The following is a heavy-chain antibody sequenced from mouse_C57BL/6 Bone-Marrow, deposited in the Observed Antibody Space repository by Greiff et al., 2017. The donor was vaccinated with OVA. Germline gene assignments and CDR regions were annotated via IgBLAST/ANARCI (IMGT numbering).Heavy chain of an antibody. CDR1: GYTFTSYG. CDR2: IYPRSGNT. D-gene: IGHD1-1*01. CDR3: ARVLYYYGSSLYYFDY. J-gene: IGHJ2*01. V-gene: IGHV1-81*01. Sequence: QVQLKESGAELARPGASVKLSCKASGYTFTSYGISWVKQRTGQGLEWIGEIYPRSGNTYYNEKFKGKATLTADKSSSTAYMELRSLTSEDSAVYFCARVLYYYGSSLYYFDYWGQGTTLTVSS.